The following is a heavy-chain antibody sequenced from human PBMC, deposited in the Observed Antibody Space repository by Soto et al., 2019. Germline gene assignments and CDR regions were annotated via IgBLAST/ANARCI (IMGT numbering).Heavy chain of an antibody. CDR2: IYSSGAT. CDR1: GGSINNDY. J-gene: IGHJ5*02. CDR3: VRGRWFDP. V-gene: IGHV4-59*01. Sequence: QVQLQESGPGLVKPSETLSLTCTVSGGSINNDYWAWIRQPPGKGLEWIGHIYSSGATNYNPSLGSRVTLTVDTSNRQFSLKLTSVTAADTAIYYCVRGRWFDPWGQGTLVTVSS.